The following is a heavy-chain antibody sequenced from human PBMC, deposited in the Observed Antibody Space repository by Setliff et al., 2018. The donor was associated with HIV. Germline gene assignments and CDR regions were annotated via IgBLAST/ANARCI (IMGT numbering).Heavy chain of an antibody. CDR3: ITDGLYYDTSDYRYFFDY. V-gene: IGHV3-15*01. CDR1: GFTFSDAW. D-gene: IGHD3-22*01. Sequence: PGGSLRLSCSASGFTFSDAWMSWVRQAPGKGLEWVGRSKRKTDGGTADYAAPVQGRFSISRDDSRSTLYLQMNSLKVEDTAVYYCITDGLYYDTSDYRYFFDYWGQGRLVTVSS. CDR2: SKRKTDGGTA. J-gene: IGHJ4*02.